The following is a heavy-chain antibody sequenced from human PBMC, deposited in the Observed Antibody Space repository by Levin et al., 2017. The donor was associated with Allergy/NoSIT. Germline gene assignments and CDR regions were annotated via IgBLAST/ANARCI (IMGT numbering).Heavy chain of an antibody. CDR2: ISGSGGGT. CDR3: AKGEQRVNGGWVEGAFDM. D-gene: IGHD6-6*01. Sequence: GGSLRLSCAASGFNFKNYAMNWVRQAPGKGLEWVSRISGSGGGTYYGDSVKGRFTISRDNSKSTLYLQMNSLRAADPAIYYCAKGEQRVNGGWVEGAFDMWGQGTLVTVSS. J-gene: IGHJ3*02. V-gene: IGHV3-23*01. CDR1: GFNFKNYA.